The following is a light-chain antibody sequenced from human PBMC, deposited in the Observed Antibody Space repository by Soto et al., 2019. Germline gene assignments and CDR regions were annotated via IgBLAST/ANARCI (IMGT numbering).Light chain of an antibody. CDR1: SSDVGGYDY. CDR3: SSYTSSSTAIV. Sequence: HPGSVRWSPGDPIAIACTGTSSDVGGYDYVSWYQQHPVKAPKLMIYEVSNRPSGVSNRFSGSKSGNTASLTISGLQAEDEADYYCSSYTSSSTAIVFGTGTKVTVL. CDR2: EVS. V-gene: IGLV2-14*01. J-gene: IGLJ1*01.